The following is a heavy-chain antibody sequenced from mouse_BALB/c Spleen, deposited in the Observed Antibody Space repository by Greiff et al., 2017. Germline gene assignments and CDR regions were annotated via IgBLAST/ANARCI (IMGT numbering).Heavy chain of an antibody. CDR1: GFTFSSYT. J-gene: IGHJ4*01. CDR3: TRERGETRYGKTYYAMDD. V-gene: IGHV5-6-4*01. Sequence: EVQLVESGGGLVKPGGFLKLSCAASGFTFSSYTMSWVRQTPEKRLEWVATLSSGGSYTYYPDSVKGRFTISRDNAKNTLYLQMSSLKSEDTAMYYSTRERGETRYGKTYYAMDDGGQGTSVTVSS. CDR2: LSSGGSYT. D-gene: IGHD2-10*02.